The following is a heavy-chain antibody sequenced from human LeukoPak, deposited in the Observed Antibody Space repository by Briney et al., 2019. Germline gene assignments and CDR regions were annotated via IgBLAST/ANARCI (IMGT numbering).Heavy chain of an antibody. CDR2: IYHSGRT. Sequence: PSETLSLTCTVSGYSISSGYYWGWIRPPPGKGLEWIGSIYHSGRTFYNPSLKSRVTISVDTSKNQFSLKLTSVTAADTAVYYCARVRPIGGWFDPWGQGTLVTVSS. V-gene: IGHV4-38-2*02. J-gene: IGHJ5*02. CDR3: ARVRPIGGWFDP. D-gene: IGHD1-26*01. CDR1: GYSISSGYY.